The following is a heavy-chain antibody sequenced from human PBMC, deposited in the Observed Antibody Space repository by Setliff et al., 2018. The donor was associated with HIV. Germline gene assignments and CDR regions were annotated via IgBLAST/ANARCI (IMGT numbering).Heavy chain of an antibody. CDR1: GYTFTNYD. J-gene: IGHJ4*02. CDR3: ARDNIIWSKDY. D-gene: IGHD3-10*01. CDR2: ITPSDSYT. V-gene: IGHV1-46*01. Sequence: GASVKVSCKASGYTFTNYDINWVRQAPGQGLEWMGIITPSDSYTVYAQKFQGRVTMTRDTSTSTVYMELSSLRSDDTAVYYCARDNIIWSKDYWGKGTLVTVS.